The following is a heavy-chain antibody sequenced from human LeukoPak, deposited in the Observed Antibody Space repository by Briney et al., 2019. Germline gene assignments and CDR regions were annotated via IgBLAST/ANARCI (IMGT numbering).Heavy chain of an antibody. CDR2: INGGDGNT. CDR1: GYTFSTYA. Sequence: GASVKVSCKTSGYTFSTYAIQWVRQAPGQGLEWMGWINGGDGNTKFSQKFQGRVTITRDTSARSSYMELSSLRSEDTAVYYCARSYIVVVPAVYFDYWGRGTLVTVSS. V-gene: IGHV1-3*01. D-gene: IGHD2-2*01. J-gene: IGHJ4*02. CDR3: ARSYIVVVPAVYFDY.